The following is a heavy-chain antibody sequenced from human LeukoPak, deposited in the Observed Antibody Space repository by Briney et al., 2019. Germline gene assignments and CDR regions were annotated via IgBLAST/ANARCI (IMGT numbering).Heavy chain of an antibody. CDR2: IIPIFGTA. CDR3: ARDVVGYDSSGYYYRY. J-gene: IGHJ4*02. Sequence: SVKVSCKASGGTFSSYAISWVRQAPGQGLEWMGRIIPIFGTANYAQKFQARVTITTDESTSTAYMELSSLRSEDTAVYYCARDVVGYDSSGYYYRYWGQGTLVTVSS. D-gene: IGHD3-22*01. CDR1: GGTFSSYA. V-gene: IGHV1-69*05.